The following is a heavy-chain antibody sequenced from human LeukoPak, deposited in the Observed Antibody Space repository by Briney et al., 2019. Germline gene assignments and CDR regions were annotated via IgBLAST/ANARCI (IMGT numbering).Heavy chain of an antibody. CDR1: GYTFTSYY. CDR2: INPNSGGT. CDR3: ASQMRTYYYDSSLDY. Sequence: ASVKVSCKASGYTFTSYYMHWVRQAPGQGLEWMGWINPNSGGTNYAQKFQGRVTMTRDTSISTAYMELSRLRSDDTAVYYCASQMRTYYYDSSLDYWGQGTLVTVSS. D-gene: IGHD3-22*01. V-gene: IGHV1-2*02. J-gene: IGHJ4*02.